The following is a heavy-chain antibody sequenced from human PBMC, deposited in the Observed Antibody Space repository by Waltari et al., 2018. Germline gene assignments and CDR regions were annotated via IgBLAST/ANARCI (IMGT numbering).Heavy chain of an antibody. CDR1: GNTFTAYY. D-gene: IGHD1-1*01. V-gene: IGHV1-2*02. CDR3: ARETLPGNKIIDY. Sequence: QVHLVQSGAEVKQPGASVRVSCKTAGNTFTAYYLHWVRQAPGQGLEWMAWINSNTGDSQSAQTFEGRVTVTRDTSLTTAYLELSGLRSDDTALYYCARETLPGNKIIDYWGQGTLVTVSS. J-gene: IGHJ4*02. CDR2: INSNTGDS.